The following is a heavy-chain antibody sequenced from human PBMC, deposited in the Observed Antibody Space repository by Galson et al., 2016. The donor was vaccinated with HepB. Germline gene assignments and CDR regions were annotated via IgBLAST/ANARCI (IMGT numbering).Heavy chain of an antibody. D-gene: IGHD2-21*02. CDR3: ARQVVSDNYLESAFDI. CDR1: GVSITNSRYF. J-gene: IGHJ3*02. V-gene: IGHV4-39*01. Sequence: SETLSLTCSVSGVSITNSRYFWGWIRQPPGKGLEWIGSMSYSGTAYYNPSLQSRVTISGATSNNQFSLKLNAMTAADTAIYYCARQVVSDNYLESAFDIWGQGTMVTVSS. CDR2: MSYSGTA.